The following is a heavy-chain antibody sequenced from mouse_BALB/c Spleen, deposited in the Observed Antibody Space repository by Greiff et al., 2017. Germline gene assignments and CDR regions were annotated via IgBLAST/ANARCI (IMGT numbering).Heavy chain of an antibody. CDR3: ARDLGWLTDYYAMDY. CDR2: IWAGGST. J-gene: IGHJ4*01. CDR1: GFSLTSYG. Sequence: VQLQQSGPGLVAPSQSLSITCTVSGFSLTSYGVHWVRQPPGKGLEWLGVIWAGGSTNYNSALMSRLSISKDNSKSQVFLKMNSLQTDDTAMYYCARDLGWLTDYYAMDYWGQGTSVTVSS. D-gene: IGHD2-3*01. V-gene: IGHV2-9*02.